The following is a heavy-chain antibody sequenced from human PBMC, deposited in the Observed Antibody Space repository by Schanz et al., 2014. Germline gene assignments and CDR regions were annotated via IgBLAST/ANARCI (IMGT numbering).Heavy chain of an antibody. Sequence: EVQLVESGGGLVQPGGSLRLSCVASGFIFSSYNMNWVRQSPGKGLEWVSFLSSDSRHVYYVESAKGRFTISRDNSKNTLYLQMNSLRPSDASVYYCAKEGSIYWDRSVDYWGQGTLVTVSS. V-gene: IGHV3-21*01. CDR2: LSSDSRHV. J-gene: IGHJ4*02. CDR1: GFIFSSYN. CDR3: AKEGSIYWDRSVDY. D-gene: IGHD1-26*01.